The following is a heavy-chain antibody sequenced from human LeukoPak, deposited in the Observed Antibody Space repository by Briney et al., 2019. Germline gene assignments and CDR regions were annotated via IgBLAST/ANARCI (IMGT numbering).Heavy chain of an antibody. CDR2: IDYSGST. V-gene: IGHV4-59*01. CDR3: ARSFGSGSYSTFDI. D-gene: IGHD3-10*01. Sequence: PSETLSLTCTVSGGSISSYYWSWIRQPPGKGLEWRGDIDYSGSTNYNPSLKSRVTISVDTSKNQFSLKLSSVTAADTAVYYCARSFGSGSYSTFDIWGQGTMVTVSS. CDR1: GGSISSYY. J-gene: IGHJ3*02.